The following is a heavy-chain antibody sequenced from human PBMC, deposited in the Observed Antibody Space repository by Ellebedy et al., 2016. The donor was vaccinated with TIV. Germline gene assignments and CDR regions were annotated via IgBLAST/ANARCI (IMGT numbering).Heavy chain of an antibody. J-gene: IGHJ3*02. D-gene: IGHD5/OR15-5a*01. Sequence: SVKVSCXASGGTFNTFVFNWVRQAPGQGLEWMGRIIPLLDVPNYAQKFEGRVTITAGKSTSTAYMDLSSLTSDDTAIYYCARLDRYDAFDIWGQGTMVTVSS. CDR3: ARLDRYDAFDI. CDR1: GGTFNTFV. V-gene: IGHV1-69*04. CDR2: IIPLLDVP.